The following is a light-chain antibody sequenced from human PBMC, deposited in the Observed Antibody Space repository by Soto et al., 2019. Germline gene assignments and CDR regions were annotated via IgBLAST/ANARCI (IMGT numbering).Light chain of an antibody. CDR3: SSYTDSSNYV. J-gene: IGLJ1*01. CDR2: QVT. Sequence: QSALTQPASVSGSPGQSITISRTGTSSDLAIYNYVSWYQQQPGKAPKLMIYQVTNRPSGVSNRFSGSRSGNTASLTISGLQAEDEADYYCSSYTDSSNYVFGTGTKLTVL. V-gene: IGLV2-14*01. CDR1: SSDLAIYNY.